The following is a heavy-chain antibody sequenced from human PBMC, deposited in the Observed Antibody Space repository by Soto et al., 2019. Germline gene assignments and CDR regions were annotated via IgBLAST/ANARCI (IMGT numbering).Heavy chain of an antibody. V-gene: IGHV3-48*03. Sequence: GGSLRLSCAASGFTFSSYEMNWVRQAPGKGLEWVSYISSSGSTIYYADSVKGRFTISRDNSKNTLYLQMNSLRAEDTAVYYCAKTLPDYCDSSGHYFDYWGQGTLVTVSS. CDR1: GFTFSSYE. CDR2: ISSSGSTI. J-gene: IGHJ4*02. CDR3: AKTLPDYCDSSGHYFDY. D-gene: IGHD3-22*01.